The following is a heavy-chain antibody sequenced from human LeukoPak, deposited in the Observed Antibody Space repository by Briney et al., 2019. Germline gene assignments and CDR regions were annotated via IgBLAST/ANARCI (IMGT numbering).Heavy chain of an antibody. CDR3: ARAMDV. J-gene: IGHJ6*02. CDR2: ISYDGSNK. CDR1: GFTFSSYG. Sequence: GGSLRLSCAASGFTFSSYGMHWVRQAPGKGLEWVAVISYDGSNKYYADSVKGRFTISRDNAKNSLYLQMNSLRAEDTAVYYCARAMDVWGQGTTVTVSS. V-gene: IGHV3-30*03.